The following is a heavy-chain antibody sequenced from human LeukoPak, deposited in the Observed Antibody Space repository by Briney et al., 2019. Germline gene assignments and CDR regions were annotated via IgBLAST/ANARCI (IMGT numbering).Heavy chain of an antibody. D-gene: IGHD5-24*01. J-gene: IGHJ6*02. V-gene: IGHV3-48*03. CDR1: GFTFSSYE. CDR3: ARSRRDNYSYYYGMDV. Sequence: GGSLRLSCAASGFTFSSYEMTWVRQAPGKGLEWGSNISSSDTTIHYADSVKGRFTISRDNARNSLYLQMNSPRAEDTAVYYCARSRRDNYSYYYGMDVWGQGTTVTVSS. CDR2: ISSSDTTI.